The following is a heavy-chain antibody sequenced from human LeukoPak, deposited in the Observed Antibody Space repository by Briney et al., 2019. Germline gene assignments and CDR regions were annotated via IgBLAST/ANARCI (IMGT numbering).Heavy chain of an antibody. V-gene: IGHV1-2*06. J-gene: IGHJ4*02. CDR1: GYTFTGYY. CDR3: ARDPPRSVVVPAANDY. CDR2: INPNSGGT. D-gene: IGHD2-2*01. Sequence: GASVKVSCKASGYTFTGYYMHWVRQAPGQGLEWMGRINPNSGGTNYAQKFQGRVTMTRDTSISTAYVELSRLRSDDTAVYYCARDPPRSVVVPAANDYWGQGTLVTVSS.